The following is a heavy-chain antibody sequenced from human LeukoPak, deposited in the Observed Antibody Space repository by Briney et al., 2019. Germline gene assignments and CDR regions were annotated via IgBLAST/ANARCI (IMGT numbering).Heavy chain of an antibody. Sequence: PGGSLRLSCAASGFIFSGYSMNWVRQAPGKGLEWVSSISSSSIYIYYADSVKGRFTISRDNAKNSLYLQMNTLRAEDTAVYYCARDPHCSNTICYVDYWGQGTLVTVSS. CDR1: GFIFSGYS. CDR2: ISSSSIYI. CDR3: ARDPHCSNTICYVDY. V-gene: IGHV3-21*01. J-gene: IGHJ4*02. D-gene: IGHD2-2*01.